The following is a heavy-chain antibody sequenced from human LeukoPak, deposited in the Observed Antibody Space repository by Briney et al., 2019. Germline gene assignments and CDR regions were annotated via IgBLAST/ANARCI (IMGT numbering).Heavy chain of an antibody. J-gene: IGHJ3*02. D-gene: IGHD6-19*01. CDR2: ISSSSSTI. CDR3: ARDSSGWSRGGDAFDI. Sequence: GGSLRLSCAPSGFTLSSYSMNWVRQAPGKGLEWVSYISSSSSTIYYADSVKGRFTISRDNAKNSLYLQMNSLRAEDTAVYYCARDSSGWSRGGDAFDIWGQGTMVTVSS. CDR1: GFTLSSYS. V-gene: IGHV3-48*04.